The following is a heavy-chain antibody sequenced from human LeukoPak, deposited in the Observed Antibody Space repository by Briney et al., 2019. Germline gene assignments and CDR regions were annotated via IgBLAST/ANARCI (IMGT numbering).Heavy chain of an antibody. CDR1: GGSFSGYY. J-gene: IGHJ4*02. CDR2: INHSGST. Sequence: PSETLSLTCAVYGGSFSGYYWSWIRQPPGKGLEWIGEINHSGSTNHNPSLKSRVTISVDTSKNQFSLKLSSVTAADTAVYYCARGPRWLTSYYFDYWGQGTLVTVSS. V-gene: IGHV4-34*01. CDR3: ARGPRWLTSYYFDY. D-gene: IGHD6-19*01.